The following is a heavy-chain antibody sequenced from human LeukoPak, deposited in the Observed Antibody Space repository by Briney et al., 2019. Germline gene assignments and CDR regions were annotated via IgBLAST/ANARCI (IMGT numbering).Heavy chain of an antibody. D-gene: IGHD6-19*01. CDR1: GVTFSTYG. CDR3: ARESSRSGWPFDY. J-gene: IGHJ4*02. CDR2: IRYDGNTK. V-gene: IGHV3-30*02. Sequence: AGGSLRLSCAASGVTFSTYGMHWVRQAPGKGLEWVAMIRYDGNTKYNADSVKGRFTISRDNSKNTLYLQMNSLRAEDTAVYYCARESSRSGWPFDYWGQGTLVTVSS.